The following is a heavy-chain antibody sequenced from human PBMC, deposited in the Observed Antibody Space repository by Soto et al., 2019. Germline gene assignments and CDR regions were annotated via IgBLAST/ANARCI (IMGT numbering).Heavy chain of an antibody. CDR2: IYHSGST. CDR3: ACIAAFGY. J-gene: IGHJ4*02. CDR1: GGSISSGGYS. D-gene: IGHD6-6*01. Sequence: SETLSLTCAVSGGSISSGGYSWSWIRQPPGKGLEWIGYIYHSGSTYYNPSLKSRVTISVDTSKNQFSLKLSSVTAADTAVYYCACIAAFGYWGQGTLVTVSS. V-gene: IGHV4-30-2*01.